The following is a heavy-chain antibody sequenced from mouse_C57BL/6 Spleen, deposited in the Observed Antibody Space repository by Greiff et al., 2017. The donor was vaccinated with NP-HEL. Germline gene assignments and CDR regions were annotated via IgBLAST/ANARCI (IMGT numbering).Heavy chain of an antibody. Sequence: EVKLVESGGGLVKPGGSLKLSCAASGFTFSDYGMHWVRQAPEKGLEWVAYISSGSSTIYYADTVKGRFTISRDNAKNTLFLQMTSLRSEDTAMYYCARGGAYYSNYNAMDYWGQGTSVTVSS. V-gene: IGHV5-17*01. D-gene: IGHD2-5*01. CDR1: GFTFSDYG. CDR2: ISSGSSTI. CDR3: ARGGAYYSNYNAMDY. J-gene: IGHJ4*01.